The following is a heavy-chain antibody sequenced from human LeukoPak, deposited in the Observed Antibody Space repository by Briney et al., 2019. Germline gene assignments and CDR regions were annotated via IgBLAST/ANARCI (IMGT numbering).Heavy chain of an antibody. V-gene: IGHV4-39*01. Sequence: SETLSLTCTVSGGSISSSSYYWGWIRQPPGKGLEWIGSIYYSGSTYYNPSLKSRVTISVDTSKSQFSLKLSSVTAADTAVYYCARRPTCSGGSCYSGFDYWGQGTLVTVSS. CDR2: IYYSGST. CDR3: ARRPTCSGGSCYSGFDY. CDR1: GGSISSSSYY. J-gene: IGHJ4*02. D-gene: IGHD2-15*01.